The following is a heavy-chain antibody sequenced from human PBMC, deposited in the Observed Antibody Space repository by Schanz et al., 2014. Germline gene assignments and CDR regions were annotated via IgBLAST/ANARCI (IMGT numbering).Heavy chain of an antibody. Sequence: QVQLVQSGAEVKKPWASVKVSCKASGYTFTSDSMHWVRQAPGQGLEWMGMINPSGGSTTYAQKFQGRITVTTDTSTSTVYLELSSLRSDDTAVYYCGRGFSRSYIDFWGQGTLITVSS. J-gene: IGHJ4*02. V-gene: IGHV1-46*03. CDR1: GYTFTSDS. CDR2: INPSGGST. D-gene: IGHD6-6*01. CDR3: GRGFSRSYIDF.